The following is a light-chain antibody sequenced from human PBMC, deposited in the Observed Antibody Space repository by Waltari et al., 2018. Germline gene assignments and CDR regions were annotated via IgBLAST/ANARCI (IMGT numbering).Light chain of an antibody. CDR1: YSNLGRKH. J-gene: IGLJ2*01. CDR3: AAWDDNLRGV. V-gene: IGLV1-47*01. Sequence: QPVRTQPPSASGTPGQRVPITCSGSYSNLGRKHVYWYQQLPGTAPKHLIFNNNHRPSGVPDRFSGSKSGTSASLAISGLRSEDEADYYCAAWDDNLRGVFGGGTRLAVL. CDR2: NNN.